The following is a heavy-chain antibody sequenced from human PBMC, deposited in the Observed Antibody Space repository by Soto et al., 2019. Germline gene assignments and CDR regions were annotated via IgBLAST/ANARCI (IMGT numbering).Heavy chain of an antibody. Sequence: QVQLVQSGPEVKKPGASVNVSCKASAYSYTSYGISWVRQAPGQGLEWMGWISAYNGQTNSERKFRGRVTFTTNASTSTALMQLRSLISEDTAMYYCARDGRKELWAEGLNAMDVWGQGTTVTV. D-gene: IGHD3-16*01. V-gene: IGHV1-18*01. CDR1: AYSYTSYG. J-gene: IGHJ6*02. CDR2: ISAYNGQT. CDR3: ARDGRKELWAEGLNAMDV.